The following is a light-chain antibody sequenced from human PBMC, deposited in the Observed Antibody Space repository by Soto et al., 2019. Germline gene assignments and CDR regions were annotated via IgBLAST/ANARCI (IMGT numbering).Light chain of an antibody. CDR1: QSVSSY. Sequence: EIVLTQSPATLSLAPVERATLSCMASQSVSSYLAWYQQKHGQAPRLLIYGASTRATGIPARFSGSGYGTEFTLTISSLQSEDFAVYYCQQYNNWPRTFGQGTKVDIK. V-gene: IGKV3-15*01. J-gene: IGKJ1*01. CDR2: GAS. CDR3: QQYNNWPRT.